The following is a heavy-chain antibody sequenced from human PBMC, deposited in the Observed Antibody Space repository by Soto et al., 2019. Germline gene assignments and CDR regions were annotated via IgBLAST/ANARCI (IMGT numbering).Heavy chain of an antibody. D-gene: IGHD2-15*01. Sequence: HPGGSLRLSCTASVFTFSGYALSWVRQAPGKGLEWVSSITGSGDGTYYADSVKGRFTISRDNSKNTLYLHMNSLRAEDTAVYYCARFRQVAYYFDSWGQGTLVTVSS. J-gene: IGHJ4*02. CDR1: VFTFSGYA. CDR3: ARFRQVAYYFDS. CDR2: ITGSGDGT. V-gene: IGHV3-23*01.